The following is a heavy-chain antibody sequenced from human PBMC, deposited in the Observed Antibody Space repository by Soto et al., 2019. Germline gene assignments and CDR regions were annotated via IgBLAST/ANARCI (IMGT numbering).Heavy chain of an antibody. CDR2: ISSSDTYI. D-gene: IGHD6-19*01. CDR1: GLTFSSYS. Sequence: GGSLRLSGAASGLTFSSYSMNWVRQAPGKGLEWVSSISSSDTYIYYADSVKGRFTISRDNAKNSLYLQMNSLRADDTAVYYCARDRDSSDSPPLDWVQGTLVTVS. V-gene: IGHV3-21*01. J-gene: IGHJ4*02. CDR3: ARDRDSSDSPPLD.